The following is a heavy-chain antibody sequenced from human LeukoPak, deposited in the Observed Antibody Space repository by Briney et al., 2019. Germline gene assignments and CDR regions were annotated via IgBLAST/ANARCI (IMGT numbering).Heavy chain of an antibody. CDR2: IYTSGST. J-gene: IGHJ4*02. CDR1: GGSISSYY. V-gene: IGHV4-4*07. CDR3: ARRECSGGSSINCPFDY. Sequence: SETLSLTCTVSGGSISSYYWSWIRQPAGKGLEWIGRIYTSGSTNYNPSLKSRVTMSVDTSKNQFSLKLSSVTAADTAVYYCARRECSGGSSINCPFDYWGQGTLVTVSS. D-gene: IGHD2-15*01.